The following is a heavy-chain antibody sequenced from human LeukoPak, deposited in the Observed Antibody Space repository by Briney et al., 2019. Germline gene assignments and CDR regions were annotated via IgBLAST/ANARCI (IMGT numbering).Heavy chain of an antibody. J-gene: IGHJ4*02. CDR2: ISYDGSNK. CDR3: AKVSPQGDESIESDY. CDR1: GFTFSSYG. D-gene: IGHD6-6*01. Sequence: GGSLRLSCAASGFTFSSYGMHWVRQAPGKGLEWVAVISYDGSNKYYADSVKGRFTISRDNSKNTLYLQMNSLRAEDTAVYYCAKVSPQGDESIESDYWGQGTLVTVSS. V-gene: IGHV3-30*18.